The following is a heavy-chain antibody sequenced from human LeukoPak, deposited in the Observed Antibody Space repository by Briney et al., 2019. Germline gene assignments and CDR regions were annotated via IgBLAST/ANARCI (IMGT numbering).Heavy chain of an antibody. Sequence: GASVKVSCKASGYTFTSYDINWVRQATGQGLEWMGWMNPNSGNTGYAQKFQGRVTMTRNTSISTAYMELSSLRSEDTAVYYCARADTKISKLRYFDWLLSRGDYYFDYWGQGTLVTVSS. D-gene: IGHD3-9*01. V-gene: IGHV1-8*01. CDR1: GYTFTSYD. CDR2: MNPNSGNT. J-gene: IGHJ4*02. CDR3: ARADTKISKLRYFDWLLSRGDYYFDY.